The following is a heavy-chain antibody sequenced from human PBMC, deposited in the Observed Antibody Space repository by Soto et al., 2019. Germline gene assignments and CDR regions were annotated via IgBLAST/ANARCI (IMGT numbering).Heavy chain of an antibody. J-gene: IGHJ6*02. D-gene: IGHD3-10*01. V-gene: IGHV4-39*01. CDR3: DGSGSYYNLGYYYGMDV. Sequence: SETLSLTCTVSGGSISSSSYYWGWIRQPPGKGLEWIGSIYYSGGTYYNPSLKSRVTISVDTSKNQFSLKLSSVTAADTAVYYCDGSGSYYNLGYYYGMDVWGQGTTVTVSS. CDR2: IYYSGGT. CDR1: GGSISSSSYY.